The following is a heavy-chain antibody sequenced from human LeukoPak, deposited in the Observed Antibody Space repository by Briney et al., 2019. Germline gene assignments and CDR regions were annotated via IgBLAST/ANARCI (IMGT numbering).Heavy chain of an antibody. J-gene: IGHJ4*02. D-gene: IGHD6-19*01. V-gene: IGHV1-18*01. CDR3: ARLAVAGTYYFDY. CDR2: ISVYNGNI. Sequence: ASVKVSCKASGYTFTSYGISRVRQAPGQGLEWMGWISVYNGNINYAQKLQGRVTMTTDTSTSTAYMELRSLRSDDTAVYYCARLAVAGTYYFDYWGQGTLVTVSS. CDR1: GYTFTSYG.